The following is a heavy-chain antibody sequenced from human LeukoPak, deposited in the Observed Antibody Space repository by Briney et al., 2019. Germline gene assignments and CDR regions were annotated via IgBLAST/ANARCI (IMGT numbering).Heavy chain of an antibody. J-gene: IGHJ4*02. CDR1: GGSISSSSYY. CDR3: ARLRIGYCSSTSCSPEYDY. Sequence: SETLSLTCTVSGGSISSSSYYWGWIRQPPGKGLEWIGSIYHSGSTYYNPSLKSRVTISVDTSKNQFSLKLSSVTAADTAVYYCARLRIGYCSSTSCSPEYDYWGQGTLVTVSS. D-gene: IGHD2-2*01. V-gene: IGHV4-39*07. CDR2: IYHSGST.